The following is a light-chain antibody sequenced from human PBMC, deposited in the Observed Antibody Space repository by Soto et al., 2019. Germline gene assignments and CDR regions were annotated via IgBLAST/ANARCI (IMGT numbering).Light chain of an antibody. CDR1: SSNIGSNF. CDR3: ATWDDSRYV. CDR2: RNN. J-gene: IGLJ1*01. V-gene: IGLV1-47*01. Sequence: QSVLTPPPSASGTPGQRVTISCSGSSSNIGSNFVYWYQQLPGTAPKLLIYRNNQRPSGVPDRFSGSKSGTSASLAISGLRSEDEADYYCATWDDSRYVFGTGTKLTVL.